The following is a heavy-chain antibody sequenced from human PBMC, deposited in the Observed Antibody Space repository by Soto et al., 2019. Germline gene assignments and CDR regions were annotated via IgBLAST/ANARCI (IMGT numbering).Heavy chain of an antibody. J-gene: IGHJ6*02. V-gene: IGHV3-33*05. CDR1: GLSSSSYG. D-gene: IGHD1-7*01. Sequence: GVFLRLTFSVSGLSSSSYGVHRFRQAPGQGLEWVAHISYDGSKKYYMDSVKGRFTISRDNAKDSLYLQVNGLRAEDTAVYYCARLELRSYYCTDMDAWDQGTTV. CDR2: ISYDGSKK. CDR3: ARLELRSYYCTDMDA.